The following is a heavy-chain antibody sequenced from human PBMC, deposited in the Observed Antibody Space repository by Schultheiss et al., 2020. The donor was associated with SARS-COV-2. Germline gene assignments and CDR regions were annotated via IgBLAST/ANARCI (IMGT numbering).Heavy chain of an antibody. CDR2: INPNSAGT. CDR1: GYTFTGYY. D-gene: IGHD1-1*01. Sequence: ASVKVSCKTSGYTFTGYYIHWMRQAPGQGLEWMGWINPNSAGTNYPQKFQGRVTMTRDTSINTAYMELSRLRSDDTAVYYCARDANAFDPWGQGTLVTVSS. CDR3: ARDANAFDP. V-gene: IGHV1-2*02. J-gene: IGHJ5*02.